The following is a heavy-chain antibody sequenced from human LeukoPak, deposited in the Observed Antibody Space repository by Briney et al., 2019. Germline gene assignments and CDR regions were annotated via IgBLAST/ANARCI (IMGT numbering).Heavy chain of an antibody. J-gene: IGHJ6*03. CDR2: ISSSSSYI. CDR1: GFTFSSYS. Sequence: KPGGSLRLSCAASGFTFSSYSMNWVRQAPGKGLEWVSSISSSSSYIYYADSVKGRFTISRDNAKNSLYLQMNSLRAEDTAVYYCARAEGLDTAMASYYMDVWGKGTTVTVSS. CDR3: ARAEGLDTAMASYYMDV. V-gene: IGHV3-21*01. D-gene: IGHD5-18*01.